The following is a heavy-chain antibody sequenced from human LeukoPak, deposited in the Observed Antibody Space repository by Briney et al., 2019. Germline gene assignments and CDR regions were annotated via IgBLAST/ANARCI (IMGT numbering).Heavy chain of an antibody. D-gene: IGHD6-6*01. CDR3: ARDGTYSSSSENDY. V-gene: IGHV3-23*01. J-gene: IGHJ4*02. Sequence: GGSLRLSCAASGFTFSSYAMSWVRQAPGKGLEWVSAISGSGGSTYYADSVKGRFTISRDNAKNSLYLQMNSLRAEDTAVYYCARDGTYSSSSENDYWGQGTLVTVSS. CDR1: GFTFSSYA. CDR2: ISGSGGST.